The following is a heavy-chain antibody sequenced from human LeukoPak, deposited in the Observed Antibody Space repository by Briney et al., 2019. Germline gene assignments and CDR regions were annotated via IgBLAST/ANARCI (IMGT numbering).Heavy chain of an antibody. D-gene: IGHD2-2*01. CDR3: ARDVGDQLLTGYYFDY. CDR2: ISSSSSYI. V-gene: IGHV3-21*01. J-gene: IGHJ4*02. Sequence: PGGSLRLSCAASGFTFDDYAMHWVRQAPGKGLEWVSSISSSSSYIYYADSVKGRFTISRDNAKNSLYLQMNSLRAEDTAVYYRARDVGDQLLTGYYFDYWGQGTLVTVSS. CDR1: GFTFDDYA.